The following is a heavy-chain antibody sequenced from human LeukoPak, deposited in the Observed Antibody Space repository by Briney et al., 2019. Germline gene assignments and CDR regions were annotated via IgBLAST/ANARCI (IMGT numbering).Heavy chain of an antibody. Sequence: GASVKVSCKASGYTYTSYGISWVRQAPGQGLEWMGWISAYNGNTNYAQKLQSRVTMTTDTSTSTAYMELRSLRSDDTAVYYCARLKSGTDPFDYWGQGTLVTVSS. CDR3: ARLKSGTDPFDY. CDR1: GYTYTSYG. V-gene: IGHV1-18*01. CDR2: ISAYNGNT. D-gene: IGHD1-1*01. J-gene: IGHJ4*02.